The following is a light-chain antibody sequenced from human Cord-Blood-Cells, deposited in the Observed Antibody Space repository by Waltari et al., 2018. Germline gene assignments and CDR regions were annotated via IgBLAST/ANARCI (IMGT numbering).Light chain of an antibody. J-gene: IGLJ3*02. Sequence: SSELTQDPAVSVALGQTVRITCQGDSLRSYYASWYQQKPGQAPVLVIYGKNKRPSGIPDRCSVSSSGNTASLTITGAQAEDEADYYCNSRDSSGNHLGVFGGGTKLTVL. V-gene: IGLV3-19*01. CDR2: GKN. CDR3: NSRDSSGNHLGV. CDR1: SLRSYY.